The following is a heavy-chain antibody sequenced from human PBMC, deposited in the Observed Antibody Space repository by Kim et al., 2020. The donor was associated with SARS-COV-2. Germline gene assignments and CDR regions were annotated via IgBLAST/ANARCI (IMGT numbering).Heavy chain of an antibody. CDR1: GESFSGDH. CDR2: INHSGST. D-gene: IGHD3-16*01. V-gene: IGHV4-34*01. Sequence: SETLSLTCAVYGESFSGDHWSWIRQPPGKGLEWIGEINHSGSTNYNPSLKSRVTISIDMSKNQVSLKLRSVTAADTAVYNCARGSWASRFDYWGQGALVT. CDR3: ARGSWASRFDY. J-gene: IGHJ4*02.